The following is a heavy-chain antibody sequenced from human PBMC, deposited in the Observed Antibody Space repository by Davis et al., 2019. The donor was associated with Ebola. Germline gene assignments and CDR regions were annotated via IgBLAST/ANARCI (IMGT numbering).Heavy chain of an antibody. J-gene: IGHJ6*03. V-gene: IGHV3-33*01. Sequence: GESLKISCAASGFTFSSYGMHWVRQAPGKGLEWVAVIWYDGSNKYYADSVKGRFTISRDNSKNTLYLQMNSLRAEDTAVYYCARGGIGQQLVGDYYYYMDVWGKGTTVTVSS. D-gene: IGHD6-6*01. CDR2: IWYDGSNK. CDR3: ARGGIGQQLVGDYYYYMDV. CDR1: GFTFSSYG.